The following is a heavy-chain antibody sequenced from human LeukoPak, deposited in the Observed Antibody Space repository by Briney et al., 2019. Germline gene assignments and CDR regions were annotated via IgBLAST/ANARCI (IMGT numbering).Heavy chain of an antibody. CDR1: GYTFTGYY. D-gene: IGHD6-13*01. CDR2: ISAYNGNT. J-gene: IGHJ4*02. CDR3: ARGEGIAAPNPPYYFDY. V-gene: IGHV1-18*04. Sequence: ASVKVSCKASGYTFTGYYMHWVRQAPGQGLEWMGWISAYNGNTNYAQKLQGRVTMTTDTSTSTAYMELRSLRSDDTAVYYCARGEGIAAPNPPYYFDYWGQGTLVTVSS.